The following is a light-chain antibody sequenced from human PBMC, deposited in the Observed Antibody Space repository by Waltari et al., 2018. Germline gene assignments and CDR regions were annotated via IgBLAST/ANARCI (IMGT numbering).Light chain of an antibody. Sequence: QAVLTQPPSVSGAPGQRVTISCTGSSSNIGAGYDGHWYQQFSGTAPKLLIYGNNNRPSGVPDRFSGSKSGTSASLALTGLQAEDEADYYCQSYDRSHVVFGGGTKLTVL. CDR3: QSYDRSHVV. CDR2: GNN. V-gene: IGLV1-40*01. J-gene: IGLJ2*01. CDR1: SSNIGAGYD.